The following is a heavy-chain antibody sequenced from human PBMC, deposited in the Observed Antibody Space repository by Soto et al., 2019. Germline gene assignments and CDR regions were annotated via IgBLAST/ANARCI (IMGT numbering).Heavy chain of an antibody. CDR1: GFTFSSYA. CDR3: AKSPSLYCGYSPSGRGY. CDR2: ISGSGGST. J-gene: IGHJ4*02. Sequence: PGGSLRLSCAASGFTFSSYAMSWVRQAPGKGLEWVSAISGSGGSTYYADSVKGRFTISRDNSKNTLYLQMNSLRAEDTAVYYCAKSPSLYCGYSPSGRGYWGQGTLVTVSS. V-gene: IGHV3-23*01. D-gene: IGHD5-12*01.